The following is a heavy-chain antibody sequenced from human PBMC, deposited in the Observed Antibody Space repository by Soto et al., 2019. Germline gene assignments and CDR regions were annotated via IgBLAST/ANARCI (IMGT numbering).Heavy chain of an antibody. CDR2: INPKSGGT. V-gene: IGHV1-2*02. D-gene: IGHD1-26*01. CDR3: ARDLAKGGGSAGFDY. J-gene: IGHJ4*02. CDR1: GYTFTVYY. Sequence: QVQLVQSGAEEKKPGASVNVSCKASGYTFTVYYMHWVRQAPGQGLEWMGWINPKSGGTMYPQKFQGRVTMTWDTSISTAYMALTRLRSDDTAVYYCARDLAKGGGSAGFDYWCQGTLVTVSS.